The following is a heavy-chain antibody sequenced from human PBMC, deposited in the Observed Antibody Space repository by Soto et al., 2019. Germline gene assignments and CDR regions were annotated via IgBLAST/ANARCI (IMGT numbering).Heavy chain of an antibody. V-gene: IGHV3-30*18. CDR3: AKDRGYSSSPNYVGSYYYYYGMDV. J-gene: IGHJ6*02. CDR2: ISYDGSNK. Sequence: GGSLRLSCAASGFTFSSYGMHWVRQAPGKGLEWVAVISYDGSNKYYADSVKGRFTISRDNSKNTLYLQMNSLRAEDTAVYYCAKDRGYSSSPNYVGSYYYYYGMDVWGQGTTVTVSS. CDR1: GFTFSSYG. D-gene: IGHD6-6*01.